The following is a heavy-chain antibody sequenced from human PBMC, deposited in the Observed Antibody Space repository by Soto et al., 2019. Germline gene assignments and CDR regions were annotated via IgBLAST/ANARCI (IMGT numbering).Heavy chain of an antibody. Sequence: QVQLQESGPGLVKPSQTLSLTCTVSGGSISSGDYYWSWIRQPPGKGLEWIGYIYYSGSTYYNPSLKRPVTXPXAXXKNQVSLKLSSVTAADTAVYYCASVGGFGATTIDYWGQGTLVTVSS. CDR2: IYYSGST. CDR3: ASVGGFGATTIDY. CDR1: GGSISSGDYY. D-gene: IGHD3-10*01. J-gene: IGHJ4*02. V-gene: IGHV4-30-4*01.